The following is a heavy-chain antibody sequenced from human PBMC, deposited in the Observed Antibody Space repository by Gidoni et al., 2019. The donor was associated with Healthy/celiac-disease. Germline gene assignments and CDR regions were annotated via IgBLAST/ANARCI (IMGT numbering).Heavy chain of an antibody. D-gene: IGHD2-2*01. CDR1: GFTFRSYS. CDR3: ARDGGIVVVPAAIDY. J-gene: IGHJ4*02. V-gene: IGHV3-48*02. Sequence: EVQLVESGGGLVQPGGSLRLSCATSGFTFRSYSTNWVRQAPGKGVEWVSYISSSSSTIYYADSVKGRFTISRDNAKNSLYLQMNSLRDEDTAVYYCARDGGIVVVPAAIDYWGQGTLVTVSS. CDR2: ISSSSSTI.